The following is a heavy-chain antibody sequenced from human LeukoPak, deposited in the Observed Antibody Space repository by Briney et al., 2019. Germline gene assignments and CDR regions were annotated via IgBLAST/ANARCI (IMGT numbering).Heavy chain of an antibody. CDR1: GFTFSSYA. J-gene: IGHJ4*02. V-gene: IGHV3-23*01. D-gene: IGHD2-15*01. CDR2: ISGSGGST. Sequence: GGSLRLSCAASGFTFSSYAVSWVRQAPGKGLEWVSAISGSGGSTYYADSVKGRFTISRDNSKNTLYLQMNSLRAEDTAVYYCAKGGRCSGGSCYGEVLGWGQGTLVTVSS. CDR3: AKGGRCSGGSCYGEVLG.